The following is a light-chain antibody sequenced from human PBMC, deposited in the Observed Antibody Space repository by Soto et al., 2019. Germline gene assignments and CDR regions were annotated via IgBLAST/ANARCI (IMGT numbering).Light chain of an antibody. CDR3: AAWDDSDNYV. V-gene: IGLV1-44*01. Sequence: SVLTQPPSASGTPGQRVTISCSGSSSNIGSNTVNWYQQLPGTAPKLLIYSNNQRPSGVPDRFSGSKSGTSASLAISGLQSEDEADYYCAAWDDSDNYVFGTGTKVTVL. CDR1: SSNIGSNT. J-gene: IGLJ1*01. CDR2: SNN.